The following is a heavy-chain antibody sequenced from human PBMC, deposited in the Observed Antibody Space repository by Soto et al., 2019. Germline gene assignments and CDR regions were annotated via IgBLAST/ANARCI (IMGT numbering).Heavy chain of an antibody. D-gene: IGHD6-19*01. CDR1: GDSVSSNSGA. V-gene: IGHV6-1*01. J-gene: IGHJ6*02. CDR2: TYYRSKWYN. CDR3: SRDRAEAGTYYYGMDV. Sequence: SQTLSLTCAISGDSVSSNSGAWNWIRQSPSRGLEWLGRTYYRSKWYNDYAVSVKGRITINPDTSKNQFSLQLNSVTPVDTAVYYCSRDRAEAGTYYYGMDVWGQGTTVTGSS.